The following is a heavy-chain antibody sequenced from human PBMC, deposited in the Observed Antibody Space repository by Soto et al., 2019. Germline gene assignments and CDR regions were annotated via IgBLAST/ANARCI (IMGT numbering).Heavy chain of an antibody. CDR1: GGTFNTYN. CDR2: ILPIFGTT. Sequence: QVQLVQSGAEVKKPGSSVKVSCKASGGTFNTYNINWVRQAPGQGLEWMGGILPIFGTTNYALRFQGRVTITADDSTSTAYMELSSLRSEDTAVYYCARDETGDSYYYYYGMDVWGQGTTVTVTS. D-gene: IGHD7-27*01. V-gene: IGHV1-69*01. J-gene: IGHJ6*02. CDR3: ARDETGDSYYYYYGMDV.